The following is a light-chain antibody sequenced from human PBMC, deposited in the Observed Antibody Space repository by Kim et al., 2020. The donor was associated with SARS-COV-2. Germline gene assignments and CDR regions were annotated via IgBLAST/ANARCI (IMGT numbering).Light chain of an antibody. CDR1: TGTVTSGHY. CDR3: LLAYSGVRV. V-gene: IGLV7-46*01. J-gene: IGLJ2*01. Sequence: QAVVTQEPSLTVSPGGTVTLTCGSSTGTVTSGHYPYWFQQKPGQAPRTLIYDTSDKHAWTPARFSGSLLGGRAAPTLSGAQPEDEADYYCLLAYSGVRVFGGGTQLTVL. CDR2: DTS.